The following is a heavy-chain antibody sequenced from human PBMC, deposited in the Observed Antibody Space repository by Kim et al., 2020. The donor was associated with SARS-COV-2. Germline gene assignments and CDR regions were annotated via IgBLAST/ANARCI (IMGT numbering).Heavy chain of an antibody. J-gene: IGHJ3*02. Sequence: SVKGRFTISRDNSKNTLYLQMNSLRAEDTAVYYCAKVGWYYYDSSGAFDIWGQGTMVTVSS. V-gene: IGHV3-23*01. CDR3: AKVGWYYYDSSGAFDI. D-gene: IGHD3-22*01.